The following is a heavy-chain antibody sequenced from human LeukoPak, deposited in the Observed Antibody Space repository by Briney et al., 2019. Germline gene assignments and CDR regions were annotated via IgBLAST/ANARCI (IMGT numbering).Heavy chain of an antibody. CDR1: GYSISSGSY. CDR3: ASKGYFDWLSFAY. J-gene: IGHJ4*02. Sequence: SETLYLTCNASGYSISSGSYWGWIRQPPRKGMEWLGSIYHSGSTYYNPSLKSRFTISVDTSKTQFSLKLTAVTATDTAVYYSASKGYFDWLSFAYWGQGTLVTVSS. CDR2: IYHSGST. V-gene: IGHV4-38-2*02. D-gene: IGHD3-9*01.